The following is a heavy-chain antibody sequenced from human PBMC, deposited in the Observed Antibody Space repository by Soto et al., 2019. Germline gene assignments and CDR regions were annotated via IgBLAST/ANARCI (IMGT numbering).Heavy chain of an antibody. D-gene: IGHD6-19*01. V-gene: IGHV4-30-4*01. CDR2: IYHIGSP. Sequence: SETLSLTCTVSGGSVSGVDYFWSWIRQSPGKGLEWIGYIYHIGSPSYNPSLKSRLSMSLDTSKNQFSLNLTSVTAADTAIYYCVRDRALDSSGHWFDSWGQGTLVTVSS. CDR1: GGSVSGVDYF. CDR3: VRDRALDSSGHWFDS. J-gene: IGHJ5*01.